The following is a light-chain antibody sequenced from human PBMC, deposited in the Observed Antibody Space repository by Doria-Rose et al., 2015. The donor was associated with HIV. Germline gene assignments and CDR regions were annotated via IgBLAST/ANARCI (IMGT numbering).Light chain of an antibody. CDR1: QSFSSTY. Sequence: QSPGTLSLSPGEGATLSCRASQSFSSTYLAWYQQKPGQAPSLLIYDGSTRATGIPDRFSASGSGTDFTLTINRLEPEDFAPYYCHQYGTSWTFGQGTKVEI. J-gene: IGKJ1*01. CDR2: DGS. V-gene: IGKV3-20*01. CDR3: HQYGTSWT.